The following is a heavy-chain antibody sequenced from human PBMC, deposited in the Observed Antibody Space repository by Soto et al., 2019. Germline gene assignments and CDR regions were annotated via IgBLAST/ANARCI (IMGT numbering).Heavy chain of an antibody. V-gene: IGHV4-4*02. D-gene: IGHD3-22*01. Sequence: PSETLSLTCAVSGDSITSDKWWSWIRQPPGKGLQWIGEIYHSGSSNYNPSLKSRVIISVDKSKNQFSLKLSSVTAADTAVYYCARGPYYDSSGYYRSFDYWGQGTLVTVSS. J-gene: IGHJ4*02. CDR1: GDSITSDKW. CDR3: ARGPYYDSSGYYRSFDY. CDR2: IYHSGSS.